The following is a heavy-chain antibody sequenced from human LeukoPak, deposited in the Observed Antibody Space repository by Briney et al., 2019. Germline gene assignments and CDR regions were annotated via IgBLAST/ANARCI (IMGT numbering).Heavy chain of an antibody. J-gene: IGHJ6*03. CDR3: AKSDCSSASCYLWYYYYYMDV. CDR2: IRYDGSNK. D-gene: IGHD2-2*01. Sequence: TGGSLRLSCAASGFTFSSYGMHWVRQAPGKGLEWVAFIRYDGSNKYYADSVKGRFTISRDNSKNTLYLQMNSLRAEDTAVYYCAKSDCSSASCYLWYYYYYMDVWGKGTTVTVSS. V-gene: IGHV3-30*02. CDR1: GFTFSSYG.